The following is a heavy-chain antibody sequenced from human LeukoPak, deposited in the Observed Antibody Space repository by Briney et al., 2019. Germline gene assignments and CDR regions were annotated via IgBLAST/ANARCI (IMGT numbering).Heavy chain of an antibody. J-gene: IGHJ5*02. D-gene: IGHD6-19*01. Sequence: ASVKVSCKASRYTFTGYYMHWVRQAPGQGLEWMGRINPNSGGTNYAQKFQGRVTMTRDTSISTAYMELSRLRSDDTAVYYCARVGVAVAVFWFDPWGQGTLVTVSS. CDR3: ARVGVAVAVFWFDP. CDR1: RYTFTGYY. CDR2: INPNSGGT. V-gene: IGHV1-2*06.